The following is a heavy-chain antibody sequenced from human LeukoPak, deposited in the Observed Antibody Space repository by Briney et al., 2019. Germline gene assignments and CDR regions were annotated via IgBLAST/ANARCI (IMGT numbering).Heavy chain of an antibody. V-gene: IGHV3-53*01. Sequence: PGGSLRLSCAASGLTVSSNYMIWVRQAPGKGLEWVSVIYSDGSTYYADSVKGRFTISRDNSKNTLYLQMNSLRAEDTAVYYCAGAQGISARWWGQGTLVTVSS. CDR1: GLTVSSNY. J-gene: IGHJ4*02. CDR2: IYSDGST. D-gene: IGHD6-6*01. CDR3: AGAQGISARW.